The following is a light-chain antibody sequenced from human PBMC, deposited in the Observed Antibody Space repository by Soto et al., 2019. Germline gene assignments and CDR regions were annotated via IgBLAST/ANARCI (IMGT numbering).Light chain of an antibody. CDR3: GSYRISTAV. J-gene: IGLJ1*01. Sequence: QSALTQPPSVSGAPGQRVTISCSGGSSNIGAGYDVHWYQQLPQTAPKLLIYGNNIRPSGVPDRFSGSKSGTSASLAITGLQAEDEADYYCGSYRISTAVFGTGTKVTVL. CDR2: GNN. CDR1: SSNIGAGYD. V-gene: IGLV1-40*01.